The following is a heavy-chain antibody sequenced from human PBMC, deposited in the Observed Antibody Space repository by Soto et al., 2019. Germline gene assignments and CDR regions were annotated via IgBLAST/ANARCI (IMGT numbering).Heavy chain of an antibody. CDR2: ISSNGGST. CDR1: GFTFSSYA. CDR3: VKVASGSYLEYFQH. Sequence: PGGSLRLSCSASGFTFSSYAMHWVRQAPGKGLEYVSAISSNGGSTYYADSVKGRFTISRDNSKNTLYLQMSSLRAEDTAVYYCVKVASGSYLEYFQHWGQGTLVTVSS. V-gene: IGHV3-64D*06. J-gene: IGHJ1*01. D-gene: IGHD1-26*01.